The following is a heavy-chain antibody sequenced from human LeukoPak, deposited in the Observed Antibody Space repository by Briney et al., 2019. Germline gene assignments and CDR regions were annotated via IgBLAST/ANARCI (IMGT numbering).Heavy chain of an antibody. CDR1: GFTFSSYW. CDR2: LKQDGSEK. D-gene: IGHD2-15*01. Sequence: GGSLRLSCAASGFTFSSYWMSWVRQAPGKGLEWVANLKQDGSEKKYVDSVKGRFTISRDNGKNSLYLQMNSLRAEDTAVYYCARERRSVVAALHDYWGQGTLVTVSS. V-gene: IGHV3-7*01. CDR3: ARERRSVVAALHDY. J-gene: IGHJ4*02.